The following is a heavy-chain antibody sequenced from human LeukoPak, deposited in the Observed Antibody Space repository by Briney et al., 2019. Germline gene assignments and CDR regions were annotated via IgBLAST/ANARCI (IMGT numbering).Heavy chain of an antibody. D-gene: IGHD3-22*01. CDR1: GGSISSYY. Sequence: PSETLSLTCTVSGGSISSYYWSWIRQPPGKGLEWIGDISYSGSTNYNPSPKRRVTITVDTSKNQFSLKLSSVTAADTAVYYCARGDYYDSRFGYWGQGTLVTVSS. CDR2: ISYSGST. V-gene: IGHV4-59*01. J-gene: IGHJ4*02. CDR3: ARGDYYDSRFGY.